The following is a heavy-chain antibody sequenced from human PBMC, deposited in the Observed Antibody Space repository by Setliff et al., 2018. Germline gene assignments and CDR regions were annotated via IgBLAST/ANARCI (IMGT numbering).Heavy chain of an antibody. Sequence: SETLSLTCAVYGGSFSGYYWSWIRQPPGKRLEWIGEIIHSGSTNYNPSLKSRVTISMDTSKNQFSLNVRSVTAADTAIYYCAKGRGEMDSWGHGTLVTVSS. CDR2: IIHSGST. CDR1: GGSFSGYY. J-gene: IGHJ5*01. D-gene: IGHD3-10*01. CDR3: AKGRGEMDS. V-gene: IGHV4-34*12.